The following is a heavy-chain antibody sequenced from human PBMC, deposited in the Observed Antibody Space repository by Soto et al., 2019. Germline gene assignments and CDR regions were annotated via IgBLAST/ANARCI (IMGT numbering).Heavy chain of an antibody. CDR2: IYYSGST. CDR1: GGSISSSSYY. D-gene: IGHD3-22*01. Sequence: SETLSLTCTVSGGSISSSSYYWGWIRQPPGKGLEWIGSIYYSGSTYYNPSLKSRVTTSVDTSKNQFSLKLSSVTAADTAVYYCARRGYYDTEGAAVYWGQGTLVTVSS. V-gene: IGHV4-39*01. J-gene: IGHJ4*02. CDR3: ARRGYYDTEGAAVY.